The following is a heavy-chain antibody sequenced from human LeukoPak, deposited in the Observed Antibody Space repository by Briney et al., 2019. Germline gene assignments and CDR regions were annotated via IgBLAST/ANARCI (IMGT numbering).Heavy chain of an antibody. Sequence: PSGTLSLTCTVSGGSISSYYWSWIRLPPGKGLEWIGYIYYTGSTNYNPSLKSRVTISVDTSKSQFSLKLSSVTAADTAVYYCAKLGYPDYWGQGTLVTVSS. J-gene: IGHJ4*02. CDR2: IYYTGST. CDR1: GGSISSYY. V-gene: IGHV4-59*01. CDR3: AKLGYPDY. D-gene: IGHD5-18*01.